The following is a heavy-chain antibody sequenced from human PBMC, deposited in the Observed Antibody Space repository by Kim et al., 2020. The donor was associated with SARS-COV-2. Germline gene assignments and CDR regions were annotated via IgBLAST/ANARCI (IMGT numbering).Heavy chain of an antibody. CDR2: IYYSGST. V-gene: IGHV4-39*01. CDR1: GGSISSSSYY. D-gene: IGHD3-22*01. J-gene: IGHJ2*01. Sequence: SETLSLTCTVSGGSISSSSYYWGWIRQPPGKGLEWIGSIYYSGSTYYNPSLKSRVTISVDTSKNQFSLKLSSVTAADTAVYYCARHTGITIIVVVITSGWYGDLWGRGTLVTVSS. CDR3: ARHTGITIIVVVITSGWYGDL.